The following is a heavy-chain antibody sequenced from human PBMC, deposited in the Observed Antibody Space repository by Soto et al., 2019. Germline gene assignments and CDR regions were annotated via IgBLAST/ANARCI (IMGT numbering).Heavy chain of an antibody. D-gene: IGHD3-10*01. Sequence: GGSLRLSCAASGFTFTWYWMSWVRQAPGKGLEWVANINEDGSEKYYVDSVKGRFTISRDNAINSLYLQMNSLRAEDTAVYFCARGVLVQGIGGRDGYNLWGRGTLVTVSS. CDR3: ARGVLVQGIGGRDGYNL. J-gene: IGHJ2*01. V-gene: IGHV3-7*01. CDR1: GFTFTWYW. CDR2: INEDGSEK.